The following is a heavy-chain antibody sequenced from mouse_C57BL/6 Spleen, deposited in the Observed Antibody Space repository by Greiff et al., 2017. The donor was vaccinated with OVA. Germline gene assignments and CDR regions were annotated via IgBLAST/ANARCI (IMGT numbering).Heavy chain of an antibody. J-gene: IGHJ1*03. CDR2: ISDGGSYT. CDR3: ARDPVYYGSSYGYFDV. V-gene: IGHV5-4*01. CDR1: GFTFSSYA. D-gene: IGHD1-1*01. Sequence: EVQLVESGGGLVKPGGSLKLSCAASGFTFSSYAMSWVRQTPEKRLEWVATISDGGSYTYYPDNVKGRFTISRDNAKNNLYLQMSHLKSEDTAMYYCARDPVYYGSSYGYFDVWGTGTTVTVSS.